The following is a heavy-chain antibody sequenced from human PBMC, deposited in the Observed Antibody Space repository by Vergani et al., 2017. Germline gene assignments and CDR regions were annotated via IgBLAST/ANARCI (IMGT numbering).Heavy chain of an antibody. J-gene: IGHJ4*02. CDR2: IYYSGST. CDR3: ARVLTAMVFDY. CDR1: GGSVSSGSYY. V-gene: IGHV4-61*10. D-gene: IGHD5-18*01. Sequence: QVQLQESGPGLVKPSETLSLTCTVSGGSVSSGSYYWSWIRQPAGKGLEWIGCIYYSGSTNYNPSLKSRVTISVDTSKNQFSLKLSSVTAADTAVYYCARVLTAMVFDYWGQGTLVTVSS.